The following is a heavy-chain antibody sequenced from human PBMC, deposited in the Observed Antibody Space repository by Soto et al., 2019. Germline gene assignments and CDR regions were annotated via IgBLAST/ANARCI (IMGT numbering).Heavy chain of an antibody. D-gene: IGHD3-22*01. Sequence: LSLSCAASGFIFHQHDMPWVRQAPGKGLEWVAYIKKSGSTIYYVDSVKGRFTISRDNAKNSLYLQMNSLRAEDTAVYYCSRDLFDSSGYSDYWGQGTLVTVSS. J-gene: IGHJ4*02. CDR1: GFIFHQHD. V-gene: IGHV3-11*01. CDR3: SRDLFDSSGYSDY. CDR2: IKKSGSTI.